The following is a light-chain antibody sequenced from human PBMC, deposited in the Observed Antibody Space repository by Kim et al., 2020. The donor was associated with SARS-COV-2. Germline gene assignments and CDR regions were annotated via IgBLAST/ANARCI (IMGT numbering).Light chain of an antibody. CDR2: NNSDGTH. CDR3: QTWATGIQV. J-gene: IGLJ3*02. CDR1: SKHTTYA. Sequence: ASVRLTCILSSKHTTYATAWHQQRPGKGPRFLLKNNSDGTHTKGDGIPERFSGFNSGAERYLIISSLHSEDEADYYCQTWATGIQVFGGGTQLTVL. V-gene: IGLV4-69*01.